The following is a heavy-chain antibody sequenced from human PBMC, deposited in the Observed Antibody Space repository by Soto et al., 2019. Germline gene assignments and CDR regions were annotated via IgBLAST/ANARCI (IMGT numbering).Heavy chain of an antibody. J-gene: IGHJ4*02. CDR3: ARVQTGRYSNHPCHFDY. V-gene: IGHV4-59*01. CDR2: IYYSGST. D-gene: IGHD4-4*01. Sequence: SETLSLTCTVSGGSISSYYWSWIRQPPGKGLEWIGYIYYSGSTNYNPSLKSRVTISVDMSKNQFSLKLSSVTAADTAVYYCARVQTGRYSNHPCHFDYWGQGTLVTVSS. CDR1: GGSISSYY.